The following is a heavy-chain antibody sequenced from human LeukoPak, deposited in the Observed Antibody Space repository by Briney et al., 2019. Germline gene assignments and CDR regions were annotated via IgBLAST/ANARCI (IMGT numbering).Heavy chain of an antibody. CDR3: AKEGSGWLIPDSLFDY. CDR1: RFTFSSYA. CDR2: ISGSGGST. Sequence: GGSLRLSCAASRFTFSSYAMSWVRQAPGKGLEWVSAISGSGGSTYYADSVKGRFTISRDNSKNTLYLQMNSLRAEDTAVYYCAKEGSGWLIPDSLFDYWGQGTLVTVSS. V-gene: IGHV3-23*01. D-gene: IGHD6-19*01. J-gene: IGHJ4*02.